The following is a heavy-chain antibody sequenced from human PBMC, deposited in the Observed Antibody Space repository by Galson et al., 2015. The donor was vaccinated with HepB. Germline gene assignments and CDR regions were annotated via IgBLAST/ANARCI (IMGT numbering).Heavy chain of an antibody. Sequence: SLRLSCAASTFIFSTYSMNWVRQAPGKGLECVSYISSSSSTIYYADSVKGRFTISRDNAKNSLYLQMNSLRVEDTAVYYCVFLRGNDLKPIDHWGQGTLVTVSS. D-gene: IGHD4-23*01. CDR3: VFLRGNDLKPIDH. J-gene: IGHJ5*02. V-gene: IGHV3-48*04. CDR1: TFIFSTYS. CDR2: ISSSSSTI.